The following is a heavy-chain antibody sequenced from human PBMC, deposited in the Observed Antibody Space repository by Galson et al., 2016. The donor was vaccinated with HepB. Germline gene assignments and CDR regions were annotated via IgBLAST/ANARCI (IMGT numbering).Heavy chain of an antibody. CDR1: GGSISSSSYY. Sequence: ETLSLTCTVSGGSISSSSYYWGCIRQPPGKGLEWIGSIYYSGSTYYNPSLKSRVTISVDTSKNQFSLKLSSVTAADTAVYYCAGHLRGGYGMDVWGQGTTVTGSS. J-gene: IGHJ6*02. D-gene: IGHD3-10*01. V-gene: IGHV4-39*01. CDR2: IYYSGST. CDR3: AGHLRGGYGMDV.